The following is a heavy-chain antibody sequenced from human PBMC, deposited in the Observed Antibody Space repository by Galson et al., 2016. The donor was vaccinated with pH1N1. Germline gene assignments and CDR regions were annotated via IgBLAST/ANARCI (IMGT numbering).Heavy chain of an antibody. D-gene: IGHD3-10*01. CDR3: AREIYKSGSF. Sequence: LRLSCAASGFTFSTYWMTWVRQAPGKGLEWVANIKQDGSDKYYVDSVKGRFTISRDNAKNSLYLQMNSLSGEDTAMYYCAREIYKSGSFWGQGTLVTVSS. J-gene: IGHJ4*02. V-gene: IGHV3-7*01. CDR2: IKQDGSDK. CDR1: GFTFSTYW.